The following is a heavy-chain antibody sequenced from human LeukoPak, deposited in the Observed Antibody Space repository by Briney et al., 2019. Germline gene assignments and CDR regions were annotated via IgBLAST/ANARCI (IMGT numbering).Heavy chain of an antibody. J-gene: IGHJ3*02. CDR1: GGSISGYN. CDR2: VYTSGGT. D-gene: IGHD1-7*01. CDR3: ARLITGATTAFDI. V-gene: IGHV4-4*07. Sequence: SENLSLTCSVSGGSISGYNWTWIRQPAGKGLEWIGRVYTSGGTHYNPSLKTRLTMSVDTSKNQFSLKLSSVTAADTAVYYCARLITGATTAFDIWGQGTMVTV.